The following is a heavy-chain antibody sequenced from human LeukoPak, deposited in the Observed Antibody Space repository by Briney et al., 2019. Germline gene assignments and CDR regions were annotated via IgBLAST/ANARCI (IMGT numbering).Heavy chain of an antibody. CDR3: ARDLPGVVRGVNPFYYYYMDV. Sequence: SETLSLTCTVSGGSLSSGSYYWRWLRQPAGRGLEWIGRIYTSGSTNYNPSLKSRVTISVDTSKNQFSLKLSSVTAADTAVYYCARDLPGVVRGVNPFYYYYMDVWGKGTTVTISS. V-gene: IGHV4-61*02. CDR1: GGSLSSGSYY. J-gene: IGHJ6*03. D-gene: IGHD3-10*01. CDR2: IYTSGST.